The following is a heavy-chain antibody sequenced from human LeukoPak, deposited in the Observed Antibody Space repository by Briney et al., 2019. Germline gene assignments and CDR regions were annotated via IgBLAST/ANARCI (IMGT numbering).Heavy chain of an antibody. V-gene: IGHV3-23*01. CDR3: AKGGRDSVYSQLDY. CDR2: ITGSGGNT. CDR1: GFTFSNYA. Sequence: GGSPRLSCAASGFTFSNYAMNWVRQAPGKGLEWVSGITGSGGNTYYADSVKGRFTISRDNSKNTLYLQMNSLRAEDTALYYCAKGGRDSVYSQLDYWGQGTQVTVSS. D-gene: IGHD2-15*01. J-gene: IGHJ4*02.